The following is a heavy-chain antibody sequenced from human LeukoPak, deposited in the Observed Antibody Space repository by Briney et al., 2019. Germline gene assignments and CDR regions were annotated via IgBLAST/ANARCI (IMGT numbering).Heavy chain of an antibody. CDR1: GFTFSNYA. Sequence: GGSLRLSCAASGFTFSNYAMSWVRQAPGKGLEWVSSISGSGGSTHYVDSVKGRFTISRDKTKNTLYLQMNSLRAEDTAVYYCAKSSYYDASGYYREYYFDSWGQGTLVTVSS. J-gene: IGHJ4*02. V-gene: IGHV3-23*01. CDR2: ISGSGGST. D-gene: IGHD3-22*01. CDR3: AKSSYYDASGYYREYYFDS.